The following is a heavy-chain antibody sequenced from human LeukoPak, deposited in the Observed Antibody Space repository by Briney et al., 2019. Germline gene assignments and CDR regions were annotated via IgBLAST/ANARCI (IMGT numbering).Heavy chain of an antibody. CDR1: GGTFSSYT. Sequence: SVKVSCKASGGTFSSYTISWVRQAPGQGLEWMGRIIPILGIANYAQKFQGRVTITADKSTSTAYMELSSLRSEDTAVYYCASVFRRFGESPPGGYYYMDVWGKGTTVTVSS. D-gene: IGHD3-10*01. J-gene: IGHJ6*03. V-gene: IGHV1-69*02. CDR3: ASVFRRFGESPPGGYYYMDV. CDR2: IIPILGIA.